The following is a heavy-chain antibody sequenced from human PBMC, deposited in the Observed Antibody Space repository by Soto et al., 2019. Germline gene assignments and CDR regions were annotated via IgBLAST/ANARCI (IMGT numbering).Heavy chain of an antibody. Sequence: EVQLVESGGGLVQPGGSLRLSCAASGFTFSSYDMHWVRQATGKGLEWVSAIGTAGDTYYPGSVKGRFTISRENAKNSLYLQINSLRAEDTAVYYCVRGGYDNDFDYWGQGTLVTVSS. D-gene: IGHD5-12*01. V-gene: IGHV3-13*01. CDR1: GFTFSSYD. J-gene: IGHJ4*02. CDR2: IGTAGDT. CDR3: VRGGYDNDFDY.